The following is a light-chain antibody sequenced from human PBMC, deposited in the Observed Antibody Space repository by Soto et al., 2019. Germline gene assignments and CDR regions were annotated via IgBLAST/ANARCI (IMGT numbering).Light chain of an antibody. J-gene: IGLJ1*01. Sequence: QSVLTQPASVSGSPGQSITISCTGSSGDVGGYNFVSWYQHHPGKAPQLMIYEVTDRPSGVSNRFSGSKSGNTASLTISGLQAEDEADYYCSSYTTSSTRVFGTGTKVTVL. CDR2: EVT. CDR3: SSYTTSSTRV. CDR1: SGDVGGYNF. V-gene: IGLV2-14*01.